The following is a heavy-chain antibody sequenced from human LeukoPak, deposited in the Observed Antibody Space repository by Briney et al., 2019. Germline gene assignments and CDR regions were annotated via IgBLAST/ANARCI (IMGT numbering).Heavy chain of an antibody. CDR3: AKDLGGGSGCYDL. V-gene: IGHV3-30*18. Sequence: GGSLRLSCAASGFTFSSYGMHWVRQAPGKGLEWVAIISYDGSNKYYADSVQGRLTISRDNSKNTLYLQMNSLRAEDTAVYYCAKDLGGGSGCYDLWGRGTLVTVS. J-gene: IGHJ2*01. D-gene: IGHD6-19*01. CDR1: GFTFSSYG. CDR2: ISYDGSNK.